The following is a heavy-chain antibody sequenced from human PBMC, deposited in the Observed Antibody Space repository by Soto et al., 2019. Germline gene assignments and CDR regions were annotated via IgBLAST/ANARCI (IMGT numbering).Heavy chain of an antibody. J-gene: IGHJ4*02. Sequence: PSETLSLTCTVSGGSINDYDWSLIRRPPGKGLEWLGYIFYNGKTNYNPSLKIRVTISVHTSKNQVSLKLSSVTAADTAVFYCARGAVGITFGGVVVAPYLGYWVQGALVT. CDR1: GGSINDYD. D-gene: IGHD3-16*02. CDR2: IFYNGKT. CDR3: ARGAVGITFGGVVVAPYLGY. V-gene: IGHV4-59*01.